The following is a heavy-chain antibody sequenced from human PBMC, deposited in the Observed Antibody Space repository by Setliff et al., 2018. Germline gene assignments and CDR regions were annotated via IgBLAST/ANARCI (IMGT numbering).Heavy chain of an antibody. CDR2: IYYSGST. CDR3: TREVDDSGDYGRRWYFDL. Sequence: SETLSLTCSVSGGSITSYYWSWIRQPPGNGLEYIGYIYYSGSTNSNPSLKSRVTISVDTSKNQFSLKLSSVTAADTAVYYCTREVDDSGDYGRRWYFDLWGRGTQVTVSS. CDR1: GGSITSYY. J-gene: IGHJ2*01. V-gene: IGHV4-59*12. D-gene: IGHD4-17*01.